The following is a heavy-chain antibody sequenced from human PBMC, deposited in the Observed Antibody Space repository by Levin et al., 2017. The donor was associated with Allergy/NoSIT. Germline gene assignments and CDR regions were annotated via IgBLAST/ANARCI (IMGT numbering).Heavy chain of an antibody. CDR3: AKDRGRLWSKALYYFDY. V-gene: IGHV3-23*01. CDR1: GFTFSSYA. J-gene: IGHJ4*02. D-gene: IGHD3-16*01. Sequence: GGSLRLSCAASGFTFSSYAMSWVRQAPGKGLEWVSAISGSGGSTYYADSVKGRFTISRDNSKNTLYLQMNSLRAEDTAVYYCAKDRGRLWSKALYYFDYWGQGTLVTVSS. CDR2: ISGSGGST.